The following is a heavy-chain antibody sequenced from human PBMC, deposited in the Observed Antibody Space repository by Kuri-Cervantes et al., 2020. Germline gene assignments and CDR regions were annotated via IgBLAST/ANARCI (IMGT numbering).Heavy chain of an antibody. V-gene: IGHV1-18*01. J-gene: IGHJ5*02. CDR1: GGTFSSYT. Sequence: GESLKISCKASGGTFSSYTISWVRQAPGQGLEWMGWISAYNGNTNYAQKLQGRVTMTTDTSTSTAYMELSSLRSEDTAAYYCARDRIVATIVWGPEVKVDDDNWFDPWGQGTLVTVSS. CDR3: ARDRIVATIVWGPEVKVDDDNWFDP. CDR2: ISAYNGNT. D-gene: IGHD5-12*01.